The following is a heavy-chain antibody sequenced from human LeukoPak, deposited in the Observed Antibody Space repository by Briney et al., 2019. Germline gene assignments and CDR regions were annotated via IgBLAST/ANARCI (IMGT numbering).Heavy chain of an antibody. J-gene: IGHJ4*02. Sequence: GESLKISCKGSGDSFTSSCIGWVRQMPGKVLEWMRIIYPADSDTRYSPSFQGQVTISADKSISTAYLQWSSLKASDTAMYYRARLDCIIFFKQKTAYEILTGYSKYYFDYWGQGTLVTVSS. CDR1: GDSFTSSC. CDR3: ARLDCIIFFKQKTAYEILTGYSKYYFDY. D-gene: IGHD3-9*01. V-gene: IGHV5-51*01. CDR2: IYPADSDT.